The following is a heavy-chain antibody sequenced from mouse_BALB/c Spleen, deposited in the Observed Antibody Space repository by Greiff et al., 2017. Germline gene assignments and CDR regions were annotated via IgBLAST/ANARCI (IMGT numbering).Heavy chain of an antibody. CDR2: ISSGGST. Sequence: EVQGVESGGGLVKPGGSLKLSCAASGFTFSSYAMSWVRQTPEKRLEWVASISSGGSTYYPDSVKGRFTISRDNARNILYLQMSSLGSEDTAMYYCARGGGFAYWGQGTLVTVSA. J-gene: IGHJ3*01. CDR1: GFTFSSYA. V-gene: IGHV5-6-5*01. CDR3: ARGGGFAY.